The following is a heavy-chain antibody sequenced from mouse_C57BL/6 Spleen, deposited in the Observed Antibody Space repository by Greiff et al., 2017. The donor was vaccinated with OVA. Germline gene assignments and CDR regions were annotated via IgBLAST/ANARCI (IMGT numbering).Heavy chain of an antibody. Sequence: EVQLQQSGTVLARPGASVKMSCKTSGYTFTSYWMHWVKQRPGQGLEWIGAIYPGNSDTSYNQKFKGKAKLTAVTSASTAYMELSSLTNEDSAVYYCTRPFYYYGSSDYFDDWGQGTTLTVSS. CDR3: TRPFYYYGSSDYFDD. D-gene: IGHD1-1*01. V-gene: IGHV1-5*01. J-gene: IGHJ2*01. CDR1: GYTFTSYW. CDR2: IYPGNSDT.